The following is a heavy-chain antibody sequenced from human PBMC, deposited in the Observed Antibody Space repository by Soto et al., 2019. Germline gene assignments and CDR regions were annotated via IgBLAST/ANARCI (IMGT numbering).Heavy chain of an antibody. CDR2: VSGSGGST. Sequence: EVQLLESGGGLVQPGGSLRLSCAASGFTFSSYAMRWVRQAPGKGLEWVSAVSGSGGSTYYADSVKGRFTISRDNSKNPLYLQMNGLSAEDTAVYYCARRGPGTYFDYWGQGTLVTVSS. D-gene: IGHD6-13*01. V-gene: IGHV3-23*01. CDR1: GFTFSSYA. CDR3: ARRGPGTYFDY. J-gene: IGHJ4*02.